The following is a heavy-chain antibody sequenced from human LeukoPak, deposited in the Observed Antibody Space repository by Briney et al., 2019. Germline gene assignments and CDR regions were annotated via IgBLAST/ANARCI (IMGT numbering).Heavy chain of an antibody. D-gene: IGHD3-22*01. CDR1: GFTVSRKY. CDR2: INWNGGST. J-gene: IGHJ4*02. V-gene: IGHV3-20*04. CDR3: ARDRNYYYDSSGYYQYYFDY. Sequence: GGSLRLSCAASGFTVSRKYMSWVRQAPGKGLEWVSGINWNGGSTGYADSVKGRFTISRDNAKNSLYLQMNSLRAEDTALYYCARDRNYYYDSSGYYQYYFDYWGQGTLVTVSS.